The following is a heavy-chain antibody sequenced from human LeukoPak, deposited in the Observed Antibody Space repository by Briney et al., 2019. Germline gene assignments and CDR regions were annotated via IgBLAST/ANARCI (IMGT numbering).Heavy chain of an antibody. CDR3: ARGGSGWTHFDY. J-gene: IGHJ4*02. V-gene: IGHV4-39*07. Sequence: SETLSLTCTVSGGSISSSSYYWGWIRQPPGKGLEWIGSIYYSGSTYYNPSLKSRVTISVDTSKNQFSLKLSSVTAADTAVYYCARGGSGWTHFDYWGQGTLVTVSS. CDR1: GGSISSSSYY. CDR2: IYYSGST. D-gene: IGHD6-19*01.